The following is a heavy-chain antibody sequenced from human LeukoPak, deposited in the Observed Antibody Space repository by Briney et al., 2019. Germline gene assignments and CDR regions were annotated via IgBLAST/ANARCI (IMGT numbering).Heavy chain of an antibody. V-gene: IGHV1-18*01. J-gene: IGHJ3*01. D-gene: IGHD2-15*01. CDR1: GYTFTSYG. Sequence: ASVKVSCKASGYTFTSYGISWVRQAPGQGLEWMGWISAYNGNTHYAQKLQGRVTMTTDTSTSTVYMELRSLRSDDTAVYYCARGSSRGPRDAFDFWGQGTMVTLSS. CDR3: ARGSSRGPRDAFDF. CDR2: ISAYNGNT.